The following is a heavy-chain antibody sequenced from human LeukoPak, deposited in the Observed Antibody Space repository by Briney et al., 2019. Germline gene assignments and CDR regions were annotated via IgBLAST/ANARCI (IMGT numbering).Heavy chain of an antibody. D-gene: IGHD6-13*01. Sequence: ASVKVSCKASGYTFTGYYMHWVRQAPGQGLEWMGWINPNSGGTNYAQKFQGRVTMTRDTSISTAYMELSRPRSDDTAVYYCARDLRGIAAAGSYVDYWGQGTLVTVSS. V-gene: IGHV1-2*02. J-gene: IGHJ4*02. CDR3: ARDLRGIAAAGSYVDY. CDR2: INPNSGGT. CDR1: GYTFTGYY.